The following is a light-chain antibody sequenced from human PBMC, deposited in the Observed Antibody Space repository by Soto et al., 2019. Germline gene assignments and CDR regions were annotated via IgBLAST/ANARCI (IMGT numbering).Light chain of an antibody. J-gene: IGLJ2*01. CDR2: DDS. V-gene: IGLV3-21*02. CDR1: RIGSKS. CDR3: QVWDSRDDHRV. Sequence: SYELTQPPSVSVAPGQTARITCGGHRIGSKSVHWFQQKPGQAPVLVVHDDSDRPSGIPERFSGSNSGGTATLTISRVEAGDEADYYCQVWDSRDDHRVFGGGTKLTVL.